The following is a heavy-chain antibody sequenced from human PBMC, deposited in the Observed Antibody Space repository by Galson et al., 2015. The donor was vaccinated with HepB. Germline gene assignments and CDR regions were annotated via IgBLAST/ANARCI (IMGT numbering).Heavy chain of an antibody. J-gene: IGHJ5*02. V-gene: IGHV4-59*01. Sequence: ETLSLTCTVSGGSISSYYWSWIRQPPGKGLEWIGYIYYSGSTNYNPSLKSRVTISVDTSKNQFSLKLSSVTAADTAVYYCARDQNWFDPWGQGTLVTVSS. CDR1: GGSISSYY. CDR3: ARDQNWFDP. CDR2: IYYSGST.